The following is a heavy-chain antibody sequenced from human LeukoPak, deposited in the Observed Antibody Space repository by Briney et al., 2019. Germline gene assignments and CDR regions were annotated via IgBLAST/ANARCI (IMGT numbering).Heavy chain of an antibody. Sequence: GGSLRVSCAASGFTFSSYSRNWVRQAPGKGLEWVSSISSSSSYIYYADSVKGRFTISRDNAKNSLYLQMNSLRAEDTAVYYCARTYSYGPPRGFDSWGQGTLVTVSS. CDR2: ISSSSSYI. V-gene: IGHV3-21*01. CDR3: ARTYSYGPPRGFDS. CDR1: GFTFSSYS. J-gene: IGHJ4*02. D-gene: IGHD5-18*01.